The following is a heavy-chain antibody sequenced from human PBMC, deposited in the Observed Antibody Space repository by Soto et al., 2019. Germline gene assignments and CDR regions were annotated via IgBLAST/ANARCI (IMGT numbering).Heavy chain of an antibody. CDR1: GYSFTSYW. Sequence: GESLKISCKGSGYSFTSYWIGWVRQMPGKGLEWMGIFYPGDSHTRYSPSFQRQVTISADKSIITAYLQCSSLKASDTAMYYCARRSSSRWTYGMDVWGQGTTAT. V-gene: IGHV5-51*01. D-gene: IGHD6-13*01. CDR3: ARRSSSRWTYGMDV. CDR2: FYPGDSHT. J-gene: IGHJ6*02.